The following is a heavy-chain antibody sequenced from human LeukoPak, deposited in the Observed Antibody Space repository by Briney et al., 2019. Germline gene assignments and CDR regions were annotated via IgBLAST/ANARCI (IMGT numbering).Heavy chain of an antibody. CDR3: TTYGSGRKFDY. CDR1: GFTLSNAW. J-gene: IGHJ4*02. CDR2: IESKTDGGTT. V-gene: IGHV3-15*04. Sequence: GGSLRLSCAASGFTLSNAWMSWVRQIPGKGLEWVGRIESKTDGGTTDYAAPVKGRFTISRDDSTNTLYLQMNSRKSEDTAVYYCTTYGSGRKFDYWGQGILVTVSS. D-gene: IGHD3-10*01.